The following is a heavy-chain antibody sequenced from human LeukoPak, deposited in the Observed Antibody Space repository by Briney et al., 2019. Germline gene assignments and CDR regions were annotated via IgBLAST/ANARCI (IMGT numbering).Heavy chain of an antibody. V-gene: IGHV1-2*02. CDR3: AGRTLP. CDR1: GYTFTGYY. J-gene: IGHJ5*02. D-gene: IGHD1-26*01. Sequence: ASVKVSCKASGYTFTGYYIHWVRQAPGQGLEWMGWINPNSGSTTYAQKFQGRVTMTRDTSTSTVYMELSSLRSEDTAVYYCAGRTLPWGQGTLVTVSS. CDR2: INPNSGST.